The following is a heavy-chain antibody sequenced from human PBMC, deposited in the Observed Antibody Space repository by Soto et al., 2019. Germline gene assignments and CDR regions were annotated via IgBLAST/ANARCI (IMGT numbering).Heavy chain of an antibody. V-gene: IGHV4-39*01. Sequence: SETLSLTCTVSGGSISSSSYYWGWIRQPPGKGLEWIGSIYYNGSTYYNPSLKSRITISVDTSRNQFSLKLSSVTAADTAVYFCARTQMIREDIVVVVADTVTVLDYWGQGTLVTVSS. CDR2: IYYNGST. CDR1: GGSISSSSYY. CDR3: ARTQMIREDIVVVVADTVTVLDY. D-gene: IGHD2-15*01. J-gene: IGHJ4*02.